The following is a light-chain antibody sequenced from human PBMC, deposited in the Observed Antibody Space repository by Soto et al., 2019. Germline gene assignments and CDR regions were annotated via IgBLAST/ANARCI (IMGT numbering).Light chain of an antibody. V-gene: IGLV1-47*01. CDR1: SSNIGSNY. CDR2: RNN. J-gene: IGLJ2*01. CDR3: AAWDDSLSGPV. Sequence: LTPPPSASGTPGQRVTISCSGSSSNIGSNYVYWYQQLPGTAPKLLIYRNNQRPSGVPDRFSGSKSGTSASLAISGLRSEDEADYYCAAWDDSLSGPVFGGGTQLTVL.